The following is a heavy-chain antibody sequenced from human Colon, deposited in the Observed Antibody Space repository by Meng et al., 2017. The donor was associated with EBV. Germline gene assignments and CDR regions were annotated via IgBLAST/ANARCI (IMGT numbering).Heavy chain of an antibody. CDR3: ARGIQIWHEIDY. Sequence: HLQLQESGQGLVKPSEPPSLTCTVSGGYISSSSYSCAWIRQPPGKGLEWIGGISYGGSTSYNPSLKSRVTISIDTSKNQFSLSLTSVTAADTAIYYCARGIQIWHEIDYWGQGTLVTVSS. V-gene: IGHV4-39*07. J-gene: IGHJ4*02. D-gene: IGHD5-18*01. CDR1: GGYISSSSYS. CDR2: ISYGGST.